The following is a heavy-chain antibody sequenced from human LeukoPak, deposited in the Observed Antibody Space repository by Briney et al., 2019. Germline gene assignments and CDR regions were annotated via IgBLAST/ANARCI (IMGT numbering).Heavy chain of an antibody. V-gene: IGHV3-74*01. Sequence: TGGSLRLSCALSGFPFSYYLMHWVRQAPGKGLVWVTHMNSDGSSTSYADSVKGRFIISRDNARNTLYLQMNSLRAEDTAVYYCARGFGCSGGNCSPRAFDYWGQGTLVTASS. J-gene: IGHJ4*02. CDR3: ARGFGCSGGNCSPRAFDY. CDR2: MNSDGSST. D-gene: IGHD2-15*01. CDR1: GFPFSYYL.